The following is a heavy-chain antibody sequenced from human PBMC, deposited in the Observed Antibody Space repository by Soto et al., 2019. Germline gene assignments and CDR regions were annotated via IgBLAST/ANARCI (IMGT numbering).Heavy chain of an antibody. Sequence: QVQLVESGGGVVQPGRSLRLSCAASGFTFSSYGMHWVRQAPGKGLEWVAVIWYDGSNKYYADSVKGRFTISRDNSKNTLYLQMNSLRAEDTAVYYCARCQSKAHTAMVINYWGQGTLVTVSS. V-gene: IGHV3-33*01. D-gene: IGHD5-18*01. CDR3: ARCQSKAHTAMVINY. CDR2: IWYDGSNK. J-gene: IGHJ4*02. CDR1: GFTFSSYG.